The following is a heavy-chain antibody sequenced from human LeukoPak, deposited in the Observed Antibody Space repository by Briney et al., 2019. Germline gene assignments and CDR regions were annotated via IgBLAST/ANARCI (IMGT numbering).Heavy chain of an antibody. V-gene: IGHV3-30*18. CDR1: GFTFSSYG. J-gene: IGHJ4*02. CDR3: AKDFPAAAGLGIDY. Sequence: GGSLRLSCAASGFTFSSYGMHWVRQAPGKGLEWVAVISYDGSNKYYADSVKGRFTISRDNSKNTLHLQMNSLRAEDTAVYYCAKDFPAAAGLGIDYWGQGTLVTVSP. CDR2: ISYDGSNK. D-gene: IGHD6-13*01.